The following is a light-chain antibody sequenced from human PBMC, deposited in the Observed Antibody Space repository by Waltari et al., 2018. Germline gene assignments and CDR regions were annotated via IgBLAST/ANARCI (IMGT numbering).Light chain of an antibody. CDR2: WAS. CDR3: QQYYTTRT. CDR1: QSVLYSSNNKNY. V-gene: IGKV4-1*01. J-gene: IGKJ1*01. Sequence: DIVMTQSPDSLAVSLGERATINCKSSQSVLYSSNNKNYLAWYQQEPGQPPKLLIYWASTRESGVPDRFSGSGYGTDFTLTISSLQAEDVAVYYCQQYYTTRTFGQGTKVEIK.